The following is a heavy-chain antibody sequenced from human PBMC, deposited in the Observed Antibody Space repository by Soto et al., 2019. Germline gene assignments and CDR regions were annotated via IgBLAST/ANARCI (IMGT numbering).Heavy chain of an antibody. V-gene: IGHV1-18*01. CDR3: ARGRYGDY. D-gene: IGHD1-1*01. CDR2: ISAHNGNT. Sequence: QVHLVQSGAEVKKPGASVKVSCKGSGYAFTTYGITWVRQAPGQGLEWMGWISAHNGNTNYAQKLKGRVTVTRDTSTSKAYMELRCLICADTTVYYCARGRYGDYWGQRALVTVSS. J-gene: IGHJ4*02. CDR1: GYAFTTYG.